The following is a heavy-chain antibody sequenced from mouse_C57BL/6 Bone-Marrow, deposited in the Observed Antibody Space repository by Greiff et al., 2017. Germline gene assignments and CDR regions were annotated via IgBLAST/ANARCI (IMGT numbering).Heavy chain of an antibody. CDR2: IYPGSGNT. J-gene: IGHJ1*03. Sequence: VKLVESGAELVRPGASVKLSCKASGYTFTDYYINWVKQRPGQGLEWIARIYPGSGNTYYNEKFKGKATLTAEKSSSTAYMQLSSLTSEDSAVYFCARSGYYGNYKRANWYFDVWGTGTTVTVSS. CDR3: ARSGYYGNYKRANWYFDV. D-gene: IGHD2-1*01. V-gene: IGHV1-76*01. CDR1: GYTFTDYY.